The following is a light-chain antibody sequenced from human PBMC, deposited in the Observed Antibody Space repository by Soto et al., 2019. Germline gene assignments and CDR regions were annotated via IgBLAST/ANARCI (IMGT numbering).Light chain of an antibody. CDR2: YAS. V-gene: IGKV1-33*01. Sequence: DIQMTQSPSSLSASVGDRVTITCQATQDISNYLNWFLQKPGKAPKLLISYASKLETGVPSRFSGSGSGTDFTFTISSLQPEDIATYYCQQYEGLPYTFGQGTKLEIK. CDR1: QDISNY. CDR3: QQYEGLPYT. J-gene: IGKJ2*01.